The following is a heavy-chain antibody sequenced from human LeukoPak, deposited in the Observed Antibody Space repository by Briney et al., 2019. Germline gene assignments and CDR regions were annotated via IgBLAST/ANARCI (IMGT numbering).Heavy chain of an antibody. Sequence: GGSLRLSCAASGFTFSSYAMSWVRQAPGKGLEWVSAISGSGGSTYYADSVKGRFTISRDNSKNTLYLQMNSLRAEDTAVYYCAKPAMVRGVKRASPGAFDIWGQGTMVTVSS. V-gene: IGHV3-23*01. CDR1: GFTFSSYA. CDR2: ISGSGGST. D-gene: IGHD3-10*01. CDR3: AKPAMVRGVKRASPGAFDI. J-gene: IGHJ3*02.